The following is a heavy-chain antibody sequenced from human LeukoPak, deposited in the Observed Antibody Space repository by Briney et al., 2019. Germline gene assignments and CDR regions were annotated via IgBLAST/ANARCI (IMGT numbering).Heavy chain of an antibody. CDR2: IYYSGST. J-gene: IGHJ4*02. V-gene: IGHV4-59*01. CDR1: GGSISSYY. CDR3: ARARYYFDY. Sequence: SETLSLTCTVSGGSISSYYWSWVRQPPGKGLEWIGYIYYSGSTNYNPSLKSRVTISVDTSKNQFSLKLSSVTAADTAVYYCARARYYFDYWGQGTLVTVSS.